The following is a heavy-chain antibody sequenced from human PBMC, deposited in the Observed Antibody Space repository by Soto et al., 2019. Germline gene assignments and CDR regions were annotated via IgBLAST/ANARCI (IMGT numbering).Heavy chain of an antibody. V-gene: IGHV1-18*04. J-gene: IGHJ5*02. D-gene: IGHD1-20*01. CDR2: ISAYNGNT. CDR1: GYTFTSYG. CDR3: ARDGPQYNWNPNWFDP. Sequence: QVQLVQSGAEVKKPGASVKVSCKASGYTFTSYGISWVRQAPGQGLEWMGWISAYNGNTNYAQKLQGRVTMTTDTSTSTAYMELRSLSSVTAADTAVYYCARDGPQYNWNPNWFDPWGQGTLVTVSS.